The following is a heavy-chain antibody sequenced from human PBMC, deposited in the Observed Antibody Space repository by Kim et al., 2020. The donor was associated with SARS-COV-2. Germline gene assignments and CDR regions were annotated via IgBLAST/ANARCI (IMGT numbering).Heavy chain of an antibody. J-gene: IGHJ3*02. CDR1: GSTFSSYA. CDR3: AKGYSSSGDAFDI. CDR2: LYSGGSST. V-gene: IGHV3-23*03. D-gene: IGHD6-13*01. Sequence: GGSLRLSCEASGSTFSSYAMSWVSQAPGKGLEWVSVLYSGGSSTYYADSVKGRFTISRDNSKNTRYLQMNSLRAEDTAVYYCAKGYSSSGDAFDIWGQGTMVTVSS.